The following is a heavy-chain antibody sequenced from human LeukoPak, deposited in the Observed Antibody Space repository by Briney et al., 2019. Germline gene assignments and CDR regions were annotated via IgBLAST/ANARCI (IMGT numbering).Heavy chain of an antibody. Sequence: ASVKVSCKASGYTFTSYYMHWVRQAPGQGLEWMGIINPSGGSTSYAQKFQGRVTMTRDTSTSTVYMELSSLRSEDTAVYYCARGWNTYDILTGYYLCYWGQGTLVTVSS. D-gene: IGHD3-9*01. J-gene: IGHJ4*02. CDR3: ARGWNTYDILTGYYLCY. V-gene: IGHV1-46*01. CDR2: INPSGGST. CDR1: GYTFTSYY.